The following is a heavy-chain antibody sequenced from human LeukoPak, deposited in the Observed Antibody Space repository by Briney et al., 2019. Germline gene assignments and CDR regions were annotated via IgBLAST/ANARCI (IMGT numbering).Heavy chain of an antibody. Sequence: GGALRHSFAASGFTFSSYEMNWVRQAPGKGLEWISYISSSGSTIYYADSVKGRFTISRDNAKDSLSLQMNSPRAEDTALDHCARDAKRIRSTAAAGNHFDPWGQGTLVTVSS. D-gene: IGHD6-13*01. CDR2: ISSSGSTI. J-gene: IGHJ5*02. V-gene: IGHV3-48*03. CDR1: GFTFSSYE. CDR3: ARDAKRIRSTAAAGNHFDP.